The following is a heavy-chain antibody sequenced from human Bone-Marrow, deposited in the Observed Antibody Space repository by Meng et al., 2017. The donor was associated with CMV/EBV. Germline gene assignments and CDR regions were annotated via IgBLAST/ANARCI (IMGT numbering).Heavy chain of an antibody. CDR3: AREGLLYSDPFDY. Sequence: GESLKISCAASGFTFSSYWMHWVRQAPGKGLVWVSRINSDGSSTSYADSVKGRFTISRDNAKNTLYLQMNSLRAEDTAVYYCAREGLLYSDPFDYWGQGKLVTVSS. D-gene: IGHD3-3*01. J-gene: IGHJ4*02. CDR1: GFTFSSYW. V-gene: IGHV3-74*01. CDR2: INSDGSST.